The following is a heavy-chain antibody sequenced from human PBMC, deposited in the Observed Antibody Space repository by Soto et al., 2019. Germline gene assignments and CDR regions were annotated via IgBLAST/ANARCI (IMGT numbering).Heavy chain of an antibody. CDR1: GFTFSNYA. Sequence: GGSLRLSCAGSGFTFSNYAMNWVRQAPGKGLEWVSVISGSGGSTYYADSVKGRFTISRDNSKNTLYLQMNSLRAEDTAVYYCAKSQSSGYLADYWGQGTLVTVSS. CDR3: AKSQSSGYLADY. J-gene: IGHJ4*02. CDR2: ISGSGGST. V-gene: IGHV3-23*01. D-gene: IGHD3-3*01.